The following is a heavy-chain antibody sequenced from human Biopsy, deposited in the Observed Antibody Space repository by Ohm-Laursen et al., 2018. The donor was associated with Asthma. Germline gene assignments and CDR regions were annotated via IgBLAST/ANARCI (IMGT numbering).Heavy chain of an antibody. CDR1: GYTFIGYP. V-gene: IGHV1-2*06. CDR3: ARGQKSPGDRWFDP. Sequence: ASVKVSCKTSGYTFIGYPIHWVRQAPGQGLEWMGRINPNSGGTNYAQKFQGGVTMTSDTSISAAYMELSRLRPDDTALYYCARGQKSPGDRWFDPWGQGTLVTVSS. D-gene: IGHD7-27*01. CDR2: INPNSGGT. J-gene: IGHJ5*02.